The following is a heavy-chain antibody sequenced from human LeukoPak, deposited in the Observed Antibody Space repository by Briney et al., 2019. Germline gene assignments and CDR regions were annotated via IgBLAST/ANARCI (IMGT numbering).Heavy chain of an antibody. D-gene: IGHD6-19*01. J-gene: IGHJ4*02. Sequence: SVKVSCKASGGTFSSYAISWVRQAPGQGLEWMGGIIPIFGTANYAQKFQGRVTITADESTSTAYMELSSLRSEDTAVYYCAGGATGYSSGPYHYWGQGILVTVSS. CDR3: AGGATGYSSGPYHY. CDR2: IIPIFGTA. V-gene: IGHV1-69*13. CDR1: GGTFSSYA.